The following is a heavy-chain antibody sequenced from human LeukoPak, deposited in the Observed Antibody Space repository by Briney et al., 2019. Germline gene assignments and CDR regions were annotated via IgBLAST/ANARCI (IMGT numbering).Heavy chain of an antibody. CDR3: ARDYGGTRNGYFDY. CDR1: GGSLSSGDYY. V-gene: IGHV4-30-4*01. D-gene: IGHD4-23*01. J-gene: IGHJ4*02. CDR2: IYYSVST. Sequence: PSETLSLTCTVSGGSLSSGDYYWGWIRQPPGKGLEWLGYIYYSVSTYYNPSLKSRVTISVDTSKNQFSLKLSSVTAADTAVYYCARDYGGTRNGYFDYWGQGTLLTVSS.